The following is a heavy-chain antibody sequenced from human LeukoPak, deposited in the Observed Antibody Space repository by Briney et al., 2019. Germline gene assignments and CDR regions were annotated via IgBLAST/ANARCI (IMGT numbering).Heavy chain of an antibody. V-gene: IGHV1-8*01. CDR3: ARSRRATPFDY. Sequence: AASVKVSCKASGYTFTSYDINWVRQATGQGLEWMGWMNPNSGNTGYAQKFQGSVTMTRNTSISTAYMELSSLRSEDTAVYYCARSRRATPFDYWGQGTLVTVSS. J-gene: IGHJ4*02. D-gene: IGHD5-12*01. CDR2: MNPNSGNT. CDR1: GYTFTSYD.